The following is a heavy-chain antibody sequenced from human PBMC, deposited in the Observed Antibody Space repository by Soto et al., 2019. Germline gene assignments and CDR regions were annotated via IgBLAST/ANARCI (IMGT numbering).Heavy chain of an antibody. CDR1: GYTFFTYD. Sequence: QVHLVQSGVEVKTPGASVKVSCQASGYTFFTYDISWVRQAPGQGLEWMGWISTYSGDTKYAQKFQGRVTMTTDTSTTTADVELSSRRFHHTAVYYCASHHGPTTSDKWFDHWGQRTLVTVSS. J-gene: IGHJ5*02. CDR3: ASHHGPTTSDKWFDH. CDR2: ISTYSGDT. D-gene: IGHD5-12*01. V-gene: IGHV1-18*01.